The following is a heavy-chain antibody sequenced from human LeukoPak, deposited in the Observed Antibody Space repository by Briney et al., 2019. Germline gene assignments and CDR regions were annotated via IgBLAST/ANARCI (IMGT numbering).Heavy chain of an antibody. CDR2: IIPIFGTA. D-gene: IGHD1-1*01. CDR1: GGTFSSYA. V-gene: IGHV1-69*13. J-gene: IGHJ3*02. Sequence: SVKVSCKASGGTFSSYAISWVRQAPGQGLEWMGGIIPIFGTANYAQKFQGRVTITADESTSTAYTELSSLRSEDTAVYYCARENSRYNWNDEGGAFDIWGQGTMVTVSS. CDR3: ARENSRYNWNDEGGAFDI.